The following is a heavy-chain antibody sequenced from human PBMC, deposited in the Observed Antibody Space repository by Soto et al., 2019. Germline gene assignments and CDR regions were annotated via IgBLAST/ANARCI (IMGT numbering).Heavy chain of an antibody. J-gene: IGHJ6*01. CDR2: VSSSSGYI. V-gene: IGHV3-21*01. D-gene: IGHD5-18*01. CDR3: ARVRSYSYGKGYGMEV. CDR1: VFTFSTYS. Sequence: GGSLRLSCASSVFTFSTYSMNCVRHSPGKWLEWVSSVSSSSGYIYYADSVKGRFTISRDDAKNSLSLQMNSLRAEDTAVYYCARVRSYSYGKGYGMEVWAQGTTVIVSS.